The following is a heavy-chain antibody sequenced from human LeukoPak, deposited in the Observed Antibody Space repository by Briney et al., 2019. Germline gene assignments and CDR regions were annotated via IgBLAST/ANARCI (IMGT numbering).Heavy chain of an antibody. V-gene: IGHV4-34*01. CDR1: GGSFSGYY. J-gene: IGHJ4*02. CDR2: INHSGST. CDR3: ARRRDYGDLYYFDY. D-gene: IGHD4-17*01. Sequence: PSETLPLTCAVYGGSFSGYYWSWIRQPPGKGLEWIGEINHSGSTNYNPSLKSRVTISVDTSKNQFSLKLSSVTAADTAVYYCARRRDYGDLYYFDYWGQGTLVTVSS.